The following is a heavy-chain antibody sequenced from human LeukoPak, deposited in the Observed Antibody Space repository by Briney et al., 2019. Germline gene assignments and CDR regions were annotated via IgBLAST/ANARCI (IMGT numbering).Heavy chain of an antibody. CDR1: GFTLRRNY. CDR2: IYSGGST. D-gene: IGHD6-19*01. CDR3: ARTIVVAGFTDYFDY. Sequence: PGWSLTLSCVASGFTLRRNYLSGLRQAPGRELDGVSVIYSGGSTYYADCVEGRFTISRDNSKNMLYLQMNSLRAEDTGVYYCARTIVVAGFTDYFDYWGQGTLVSVSS. V-gene: IGHV3-53*01. J-gene: IGHJ4*02.